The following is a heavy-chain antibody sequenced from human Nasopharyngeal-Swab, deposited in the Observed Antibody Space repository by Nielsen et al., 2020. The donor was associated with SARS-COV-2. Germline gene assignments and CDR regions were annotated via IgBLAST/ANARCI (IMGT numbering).Heavy chain of an antibody. J-gene: IGHJ3*02. CDR1: GYTFKSFA. V-gene: IGHV1-18*01. CDR3: ASARIPVPDAFDI. D-gene: IGHD2-15*01. CDR2: ISAYNGNT. Sequence: ASVKVSCKASGYTFKSFAVSWVRQAPGQGLEWMGWISAYNGNTNYAQKLQGRVTMTTDTSTSTAYMELRSLRSDDTAVYYCASARIPVPDAFDIWGQGTMVTVSS.